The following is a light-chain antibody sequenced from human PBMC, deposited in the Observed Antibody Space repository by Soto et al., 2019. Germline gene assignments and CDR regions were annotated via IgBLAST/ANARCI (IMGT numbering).Light chain of an antibody. CDR1: QSVSSY. CDR2: DAS. CDR3: QQRSNWPPIT. Sequence: ETVLTQSPATLSLSPGERATLSCRASQSVSSYLAWYQQKPGQAPRLLIYDASNRATGIPARFSGSGSGTDFTLTISSLEPEDFAVYYCQQRSNWPPITFGQATRLEIK. J-gene: IGKJ5*01. V-gene: IGKV3-11*01.